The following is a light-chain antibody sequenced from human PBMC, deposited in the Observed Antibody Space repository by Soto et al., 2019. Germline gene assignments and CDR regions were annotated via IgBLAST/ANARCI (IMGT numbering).Light chain of an antibody. J-gene: IGKJ5*01. V-gene: IGKV1-39*01. CDR1: QSITSY. CDR3: QQGYSSAIT. Sequence: IQMTQSPSYLSAPVGDSITITCRASQSITSYLNWYQQTPGNAPERLIHAASRLQSGVPSRFSGAGAATDFTLTVNSLQPEEFATYYCQQGYSSAITFGQGTRLEIK. CDR2: AAS.